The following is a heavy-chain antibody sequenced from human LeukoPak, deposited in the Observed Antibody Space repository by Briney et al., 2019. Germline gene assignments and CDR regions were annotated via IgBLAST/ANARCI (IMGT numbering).Heavy chain of an antibody. CDR2: IYTSGST. D-gene: IGHD6-13*01. CDR3: ARVYGYSSSWHHGYNWFDP. J-gene: IGHJ5*02. Sequence: SETLSLTCTVSGGSISSYYWSWIRQPAGKGLEWIGRIYTSGSTNYNPSLKSRVTMSVDTSKNQFSLKLSSVTAADTAVYYCARVYGYSSSWHHGYNWFDPWGQGTLVTVSS. V-gene: IGHV4-4*07. CDR1: GGSISSYY.